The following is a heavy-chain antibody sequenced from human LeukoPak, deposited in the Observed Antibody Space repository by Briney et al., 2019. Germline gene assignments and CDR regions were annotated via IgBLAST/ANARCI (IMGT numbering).Heavy chain of an antibody. CDR3: ARDSSSGWYLVY. D-gene: IGHD6-19*01. CDR2: INPNSGGT. Sequence: ASVKVSCKASGYTFTSYYMHWVRQAPGQGLEWMGWINPNSGGTNYAQKFQGRVTMTRDTSISTAYMELSRLRSDDTAVYYCARDSSSGWYLVYWGQGTLVTVSS. J-gene: IGHJ4*02. CDR1: GYTFTSYY. V-gene: IGHV1-2*02.